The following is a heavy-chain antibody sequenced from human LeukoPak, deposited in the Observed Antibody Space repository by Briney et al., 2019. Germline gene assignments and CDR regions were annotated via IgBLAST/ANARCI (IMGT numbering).Heavy chain of an antibody. CDR2: IYHSGST. D-gene: IGHD5-18*01. Sequence: PGGSLRLSCAASAFTVNSYYMTWVRQPPGKGLEWIGEIYHSGSTNYNPSLKSRVTISVDKSKNLFSLKLSSVTAADSAVYYCAVWYSYGFPLDFWGQGTLVTVSS. V-gene: IGHV4-4*02. CDR1: AFTVNSYY. J-gene: IGHJ4*02. CDR3: AVWYSYGFPLDF.